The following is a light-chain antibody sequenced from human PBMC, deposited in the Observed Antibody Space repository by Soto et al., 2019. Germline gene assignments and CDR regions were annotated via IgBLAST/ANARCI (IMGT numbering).Light chain of an antibody. CDR2: AAS. CDR1: QGNNNY. Sequence: DIQLTQSPSFLSASVGDRVTITCRASQGNNNYIAWYQQKPGKAPELLIYAASTLQSGVPSRFSGSGSGTEFTLKISSLQPEDVVSYYCQQHYSYPHTFGPGTKVEIK. CDR3: QQHYSYPHT. V-gene: IGKV1-9*01. J-gene: IGKJ3*01.